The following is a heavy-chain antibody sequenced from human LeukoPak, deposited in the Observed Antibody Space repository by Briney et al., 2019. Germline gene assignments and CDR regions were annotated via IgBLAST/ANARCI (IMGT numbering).Heavy chain of an antibody. CDR1: GFTFSSYS. D-gene: IGHD6-19*01. CDR3: ARYSSGGTKKDFDY. J-gene: IGHJ4*02. Sequence: GGSLRLSCAASGFTFSSYSMNWVRQAPGKGLEWVSYISSSSSTIYYADSVKGRFTISRDNAKNSLYLQMNSLRAEDTAVYYCARYSSGGTKKDFDYWGQGTLVTVSS. V-gene: IGHV3-48*01. CDR2: ISSSSSTI.